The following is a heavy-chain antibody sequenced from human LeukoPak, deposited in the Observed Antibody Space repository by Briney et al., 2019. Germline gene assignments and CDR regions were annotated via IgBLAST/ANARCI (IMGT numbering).Heavy chain of an antibody. J-gene: IGHJ4*02. CDR3: AKSGLRGSYYIY. V-gene: IGHV3-23*01. CDR2: ISGSGGST. D-gene: IGHD1-26*01. CDR1: GFTFSTFW. Sequence: GGSLRLSCAASGFTFSTFWMSWVRQAPGKGLEWVSAISGSGGSTYYADSVKGRFTISRDNSKNTLYLQMNSLRAEDTAVYYCAKSGLRGSYYIYWGQGTLVTVSS.